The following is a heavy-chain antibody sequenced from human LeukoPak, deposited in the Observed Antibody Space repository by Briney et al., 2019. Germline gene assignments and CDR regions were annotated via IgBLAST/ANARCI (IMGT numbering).Heavy chain of an antibody. CDR2: INHSGST. D-gene: IGHD5-24*01. V-gene: IGHV4-34*01. CDR3: ARAETATIFDY. CDR1: GGSFSGYY. J-gene: IGHJ4*02. Sequence: SETLSLTCAVYGGSFSGYYWSWIRQPPGKGLEWIGEINHSGSTNYNPSLKSRVTISVDTSKNQFSLKLSSVTAADTAVYYCARAETATIFDYWGQGTLVTVSS.